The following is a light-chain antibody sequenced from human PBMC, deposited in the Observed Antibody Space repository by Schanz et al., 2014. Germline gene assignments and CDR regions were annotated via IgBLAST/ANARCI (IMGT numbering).Light chain of an antibody. Sequence: DIQMTQSPSSLSASVGDRVTISCRASQSITSFLNWYQHKPGRAPKLLIFGASSLQSGVPSRFSGSGSGTDFTLTISSLQPEDFATYYCQQFYIYPLTFGPGTTVDIK. J-gene: IGKJ3*01. CDR1: QSITSF. V-gene: IGKV1-39*01. CDR2: GAS. CDR3: QQFYIYPLT.